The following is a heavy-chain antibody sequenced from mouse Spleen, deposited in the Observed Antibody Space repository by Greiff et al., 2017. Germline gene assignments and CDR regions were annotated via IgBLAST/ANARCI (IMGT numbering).Heavy chain of an antibody. V-gene: IGHV5-12*01. CDR3: AREGYGNFFAY. D-gene: IGHD2-10*02. CDR1: GFTFSDYY. J-gene: IGHJ3*01. CDR2: ISNGGGST. Sequence: EVHLVESGGGLVQPGGSLKLSCAASGFTFSDYYMYWVRQTPEKRLEWVAYISNGGGSTYYPDTVKGRFTISRDNAKNTLYLQMSRLKSEDTAMYYCAREGYGNFFAYWGQGTLVTVSA.